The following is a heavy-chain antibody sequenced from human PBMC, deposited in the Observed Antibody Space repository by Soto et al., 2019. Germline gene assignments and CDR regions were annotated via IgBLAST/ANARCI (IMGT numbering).Heavy chain of an antibody. CDR3: ARSIVVVTALDY. J-gene: IGHJ4*02. V-gene: IGHV1-3*01. Sequence: ASVKVSCKASGYTFTRYTMYWVRQAPGQRLEWMGWINAGNGNTKYSQKFQGRVTITRDTSASTAYMELSSLRSEDTAVYYCARSIVVVTALDYWGQGTLVTVSS. CDR2: INAGNGNT. D-gene: IGHD2-21*02. CDR1: GYTFTRYT.